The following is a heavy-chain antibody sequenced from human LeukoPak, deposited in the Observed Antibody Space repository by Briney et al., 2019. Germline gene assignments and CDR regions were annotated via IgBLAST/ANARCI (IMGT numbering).Heavy chain of an antibody. CDR2: IYYSGST. V-gene: IGHV4-39*02. CDR1: GGSTSSSSYY. J-gene: IGHJ4*02. CDR3: ARDRLVPAASFDY. D-gene: IGHD2-2*01. Sequence: PSETLSLTCTVSGGSTSSSSYYWGWIRQPPGKGLEWIGSIYYSGSTYYNPSLKSRVTISVDTSKNQFSLKLSSVTAADTAVYYCARDRLVPAASFDYWGQGTLVTVSS.